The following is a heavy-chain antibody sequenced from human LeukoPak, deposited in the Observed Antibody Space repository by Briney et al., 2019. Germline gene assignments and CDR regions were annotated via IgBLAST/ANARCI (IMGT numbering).Heavy chain of an antibody. CDR2: IRTKANSYAT. CDR1: GFTFSGSA. Sequence: GGSLRLSCAASGFTFSGSAMHWVRQASGKGLEWVGRIRTKANSYATAYAASVKGRFTISRDDSKNTAYLQMNSLKTEDTAMYYCTGTIAVDAFDIWGQGTMAIVSS. D-gene: IGHD2-15*01. V-gene: IGHV3-73*01. CDR3: TGTIAVDAFDI. J-gene: IGHJ3*02.